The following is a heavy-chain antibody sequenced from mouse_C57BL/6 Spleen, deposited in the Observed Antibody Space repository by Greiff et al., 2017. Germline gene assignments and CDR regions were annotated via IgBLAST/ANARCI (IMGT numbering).Heavy chain of an antibody. CDR3: ARYDDAEGVAY. CDR2: IYPGSGNT. J-gene: IGHJ3*01. D-gene: IGHD2-4*01. V-gene: IGHV1-76*01. Sequence: QVQLQQSGAELVRPGASVKLSCKASGYTFTDYYINWVKQRPGQGLEWIARIYPGSGNTYYNEKFKGKATLTAEKSSSTAYMQLSSLTSEDSAVYFCARYDDAEGVAYWGQGTLVTVSA. CDR1: GYTFTDYY.